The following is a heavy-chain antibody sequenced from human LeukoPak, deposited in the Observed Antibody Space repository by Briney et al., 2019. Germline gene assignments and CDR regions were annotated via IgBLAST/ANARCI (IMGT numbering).Heavy chain of an antibody. D-gene: IGHD3-16*02. V-gene: IGHV3-9*01. CDR1: GFTFDDYA. Sequence: SGRSLRLSCAASGFTFDDYAMHWVRQAPGKGLEWVSGISWNSGSIGYADSVKGRFTISRDNAKNSLYLQMNSLRAEDTALYYCAKGRQGSYPYYFDYWGQGTLVTVSS. J-gene: IGHJ4*02. CDR2: ISWNSGSI. CDR3: AKGRQGSYPYYFDY.